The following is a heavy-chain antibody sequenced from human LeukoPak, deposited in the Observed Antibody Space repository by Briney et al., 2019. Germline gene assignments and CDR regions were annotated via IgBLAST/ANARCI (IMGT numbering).Heavy chain of an antibody. Sequence: GGPLRLYCAASGFTFSGCDVYWVRQASVQGLAWVRRIRSKANSSATAYAASVKGRFTISRDDSKNTGYLQMNSLKTEDTAVYYCTRARSSGYYYEDAFDIWGQGTMVTVSS. J-gene: IGHJ3*02. V-gene: IGHV3-73*01. D-gene: IGHD3-22*01. CDR3: TRARSSGYYYEDAFDI. CDR2: IRSKANSSAT. CDR1: GFTFSGCD.